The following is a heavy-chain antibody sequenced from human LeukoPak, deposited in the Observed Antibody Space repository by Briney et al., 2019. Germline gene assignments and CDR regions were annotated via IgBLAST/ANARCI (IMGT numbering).Heavy chain of an antibody. CDR2: IYHSGST. D-gene: IGHD2-21*02. CDR1: GYSISSGYY. CDR3: ARGEVVTAPFDY. V-gene: IGHV4-38-2*02. J-gene: IGHJ4*02. Sequence: SETLSLTCTVSGYSISSGYYWGWIRQPPGKGLEWIGSIYHSGSTYYNPSLKSRVTISVDTSKNQFSLKLSSVTAADTAVYYCARGEVVTAPFDYWGQGTLVTVSS.